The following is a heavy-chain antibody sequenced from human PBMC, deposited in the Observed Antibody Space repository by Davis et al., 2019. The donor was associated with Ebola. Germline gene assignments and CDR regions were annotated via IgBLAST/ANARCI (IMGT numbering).Heavy chain of an antibody. J-gene: IGHJ4*02. CDR1: GFIFSTYD. V-gene: IGHV3-13*01. CDR3: ASQGWCGGIPCIHAPSGY. D-gene: IGHD2-21*01. CDR2: IAAAGDT. Sequence: GESLKISCAASGFIFSTYDMHWVRQAPGKGLEWVSAIAAAGDTYYPGSVKGRFTISRDNSKNTLYLQMDNLRAEDTAVYYCASQGWCGGIPCIHAPSGYWGQGTPVTVS.